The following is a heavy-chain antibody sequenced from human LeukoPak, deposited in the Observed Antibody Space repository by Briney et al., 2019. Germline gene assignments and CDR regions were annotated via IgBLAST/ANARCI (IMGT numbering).Heavy chain of an antibody. D-gene: IGHD3-22*01. CDR3: ARDRPNVDSTGYFSRHDAFDI. J-gene: IGHJ3*02. CDR1: GGSISSYY. V-gene: IGHV4-59*12. CDR2: IYYSGST. Sequence: SETLSLTCTVSGGSISSYYWNWIRQPPGKGLEWIGHIYYSGSTNYNLSLKSRVTISVDTSKNQFSLKLSSVTAADTAMYYCARDRPNVDSTGYFSRHDAFDIWGQGTMVTVSS.